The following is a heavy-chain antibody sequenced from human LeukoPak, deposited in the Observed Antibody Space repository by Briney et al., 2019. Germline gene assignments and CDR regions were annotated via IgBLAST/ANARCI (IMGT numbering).Heavy chain of an antibody. CDR1: GYTFTGYY. V-gene: IGHV1-2*02. CDR2: IYPNSGGT. CDR3: AREVVTGYREARKYGQERVPGDY. Sequence: ASVKVSCKPSGYTFTGYYMHCVRQAPGQGLEWMGWIYPNSGGTNYAQKFQGRVTMTRATSISTAYMELSRVRSGDTAVYYCAREVVTGYREARKYGQERVPGDYWGQGTLLTVSS. J-gene: IGHJ4*02. D-gene: IGHD3-9*01.